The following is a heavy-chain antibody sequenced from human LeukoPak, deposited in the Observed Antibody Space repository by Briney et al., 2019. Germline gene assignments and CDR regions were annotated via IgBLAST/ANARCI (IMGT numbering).Heavy chain of an antibody. V-gene: IGHV3-21*04. CDR2: IDSSGDYT. J-gene: IGHJ4*02. D-gene: IGHD6-13*01. CDR3: GKEFSSGWFF. CDR1: GFTFSSYS. Sequence: GSLRLSCAASGFTFSSYSMNWVRQAPGKGLEWVSSIDSSGDYTFYADSVKGRFTISRDNSKDTLCLQLSGLRAEDTAIYYCGKEFSSGWFFRGQGTLVTVSS.